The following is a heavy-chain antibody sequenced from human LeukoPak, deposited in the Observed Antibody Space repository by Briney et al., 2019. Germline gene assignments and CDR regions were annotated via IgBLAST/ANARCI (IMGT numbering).Heavy chain of an antibody. Sequence: PSETLSLTCAVSGGPISSRSCYWGWIRQPPGKGLEWIGSIYYTGSTYHNPSLESRVAISADMSKNQISLKLTSVTGADTAVYYCAGERGEEYSSGWYKTNYFYNWGQGIRVTVSS. CDR2: IYYTGST. D-gene: IGHD6-19*01. J-gene: IGHJ4*02. CDR1: GGPISSRSCY. CDR3: AGERGEEYSSGWYKTNYFYN. V-gene: IGHV4-39*07.